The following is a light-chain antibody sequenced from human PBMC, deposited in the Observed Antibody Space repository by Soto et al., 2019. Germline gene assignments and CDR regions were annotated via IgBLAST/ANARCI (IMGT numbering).Light chain of an antibody. CDR2: GAS. J-gene: IGKJ1*01. CDR3: QQYSSTPWT. CDR1: QSIINNF. Sequence: EIVLTQSPGTLSLSPGEGVTLSCRASQSIINNFLAWYQHKPGQAPRLLIYGASSKVTCIPDRFGGSGSGTDFTLTSSRLVPEDFAVYYCQQYSSTPWTFGQGKKVKIK. V-gene: IGKV3-20*01.